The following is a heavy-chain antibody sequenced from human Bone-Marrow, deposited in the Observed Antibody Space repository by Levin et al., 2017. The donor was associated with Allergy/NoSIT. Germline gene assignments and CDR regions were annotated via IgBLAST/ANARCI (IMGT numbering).Heavy chain of an antibody. Sequence: GASVKVSCAASGFTFSSYGMHWVRQAPGKGLQWVAVIAYDGTSKYYADSVKGRFTVSRDNSRNTLYMQMNSLRAEDTAVYYCAKDTYSGNYFHYLDYWGQGTLVTVSS. CDR1: GFTFSSYG. D-gene: IGHD1-26*01. CDR2: IAYDGTSK. J-gene: IGHJ4*02. CDR3: AKDTYSGNYFHYLDY. V-gene: IGHV3-30*18.